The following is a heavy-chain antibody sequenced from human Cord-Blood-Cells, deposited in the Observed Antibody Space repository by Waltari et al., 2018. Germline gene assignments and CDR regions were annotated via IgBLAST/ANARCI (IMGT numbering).Heavy chain of an antibody. CDR2: INHSGST. CDR3: ARGRGNDSSGYYYVDY. J-gene: IGHJ4*02. Sequence: QVQLQQWGAGLLKPSETLSLTCAVYGGSFSGYYWRWIRQHPGKGLEWIGKINHSGSTNYNPSRKSRCTISVDTSKNQFSLKLSSVTAADTAVYYCARGRGNDSSGYYYVDYWGQGTLVTVSS. V-gene: IGHV4-34*01. CDR1: GGSFSGYY. D-gene: IGHD3-22*01.